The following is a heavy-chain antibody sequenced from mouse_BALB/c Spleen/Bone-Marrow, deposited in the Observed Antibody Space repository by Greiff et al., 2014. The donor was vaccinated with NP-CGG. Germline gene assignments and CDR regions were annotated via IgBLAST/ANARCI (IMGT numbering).Heavy chain of an antibody. CDR3: AGPVASSGYGFAY. V-gene: IGHV1S33*01. Sequence: LQQSGPELVKPGALVKISCKASGYTFTSYDINWVKQRPGQGLEWIGWIYPGDGSTKYNEKFKGKATLTADKSSSTAYMQLTSLPSKTSAVFFWAGPVASSGYGFAYWGQGTLVTVSA. D-gene: IGHD3-1*01. CDR2: IYPGDGST. J-gene: IGHJ3*01. CDR1: GYTFTSYD.